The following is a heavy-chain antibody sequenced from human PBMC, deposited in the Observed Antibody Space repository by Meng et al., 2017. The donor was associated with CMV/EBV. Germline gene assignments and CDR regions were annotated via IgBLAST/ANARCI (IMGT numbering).Heavy chain of an antibody. V-gene: IGHV3-30*04. J-gene: IGHJ4*02. Sequence: GGSLRLSCAASGFTFSSYAMHWVRQAPGKGLEWAAVISYDGSNKYYADSVKGRFTISRDNSKNTLYLQMNSLRAEDTAVYYCAREEGDCWGQGTLVTVSS. CDR2: ISYDGSNK. CDR1: GFTFSSYA. CDR3: AREEGDC.